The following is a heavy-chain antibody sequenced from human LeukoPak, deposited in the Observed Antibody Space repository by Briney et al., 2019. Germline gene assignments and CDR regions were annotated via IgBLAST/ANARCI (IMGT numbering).Heavy chain of an antibody. CDR1: VFTFSSYS. Sequence: GGSLRLSCAASVFTFSSYSMHWVRQAPGKGLEWVSVIYSGGSTYYADSVKGRFTISRDNSKNTLYLQMNSLRAEDTAVYYCARDPVTVTNYYGMDVWGQGTTVTVSS. V-gene: IGHV3-53*01. CDR2: IYSGGST. D-gene: IGHD4-17*01. J-gene: IGHJ6*02. CDR3: ARDPVTVTNYYGMDV.